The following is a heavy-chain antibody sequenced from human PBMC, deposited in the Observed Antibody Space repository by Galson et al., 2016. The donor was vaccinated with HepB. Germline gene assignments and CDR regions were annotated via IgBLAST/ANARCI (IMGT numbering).Heavy chain of an antibody. D-gene: IGHD1-1*01. CDR2: ISSGSKYT. CDR1: GVSVSDNF. Sequence: SLRLSCAASGVSVSDNFLTWVRQAPGKGLEWVSSISSGSKYTNYADSVRGRFTISRDNTEKSLFPQINSLRAEDTAIYYCAREEQTAINYFDPWGQGTLVSVTS. CDR3: AREEQTAINYFDP. V-gene: IGHV3-11*06. J-gene: IGHJ5*02.